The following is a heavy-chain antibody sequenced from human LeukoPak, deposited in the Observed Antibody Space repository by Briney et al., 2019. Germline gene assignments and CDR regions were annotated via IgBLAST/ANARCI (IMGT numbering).Heavy chain of an antibody. J-gene: IGHJ3*02. V-gene: IGHV3-23*01. D-gene: IGHD3-10*01. CDR3: AKDHYVSGRYDAFDI. CDR1: GFTFSTYV. Sequence: PGGSLRLSCAASGFTFSTYVMSWVRQAPGKGLEWVSAISGSGGSTYYADSVKGRFTISRDNAKNTLYLQMNSLRAEDTAVYYCAKDHYVSGRYDAFDIWGQGTMVAVSS. CDR2: ISGSGGST.